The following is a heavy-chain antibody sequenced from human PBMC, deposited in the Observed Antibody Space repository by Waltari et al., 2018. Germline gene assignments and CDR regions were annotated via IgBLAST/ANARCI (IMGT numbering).Heavy chain of an antibody. V-gene: IGHV3-7*01. D-gene: IGHD2-15*01. CDR2: INQAGNVR. CDR3: ASGPDHGDF. Sequence: EERLVESGGGLVPPGGSRSVSCSASGSIFGDYWMTWVRQAPGKGLEWVANINQAGNVRIYLDSVRGRFTISRDNPDNSLFLHMANLRVEDTAVYYCASGPDHGDFWGQGTLVTVSS. CDR1: GSIFGDYW. J-gene: IGHJ4*02.